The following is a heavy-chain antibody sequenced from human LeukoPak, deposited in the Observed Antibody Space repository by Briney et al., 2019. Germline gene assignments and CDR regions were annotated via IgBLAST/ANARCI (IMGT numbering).Heavy chain of an antibody. D-gene: IGHD3-10*01. J-gene: IGHJ4*02. V-gene: IGHV3-7*03. Sequence: GGSLRLSCAASGFIFSDHWMSWVRQAPGKGLEWVANIKKDGSGKYYVDSVKGRFTMSRDDAKNSLYLQMNSLRAEDTAVYYCASLGPDYWGQGTLVTVSS. CDR1: GFIFSDHW. CDR2: IKKDGSGK. CDR3: ASLGPDY.